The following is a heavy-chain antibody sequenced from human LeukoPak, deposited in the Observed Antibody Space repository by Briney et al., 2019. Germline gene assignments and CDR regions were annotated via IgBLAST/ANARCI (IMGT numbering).Heavy chain of an antibody. CDR1: EFTVRSYH. J-gene: IGHJ3*02. D-gene: IGHD2-2*01. CDR2: IDSGGST. V-gene: IGHV3-53*01. Sequence: GGSLRLSCAASEFTVRSYHMSWVRQAPGKGLEWVSVIDSGGSTYYAESVKGRFTISRDNSKNTLYLQMNSLRAEDTAVYYCAKGWGAYCSSTSCPSENDAFDIWVQGTMVTVSS. CDR3: AKGWGAYCSSTSCPSENDAFDI.